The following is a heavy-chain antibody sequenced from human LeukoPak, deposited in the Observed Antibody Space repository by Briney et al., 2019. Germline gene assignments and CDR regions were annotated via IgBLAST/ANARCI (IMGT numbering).Heavy chain of an antibody. CDR1: GGTFSSYA. V-gene: IGHV1-69*04. D-gene: IGHD6-6*01. J-gene: IGHJ4*02. CDR2: IIPILGIA. Sequence: ASVKVSCKASGGTFSSYAISWVRQAPGQGLEWMGRIIPILGIANYAQKFQGRVTITADKSTSTAYMELSGLRSEDTAMYYCARTRPREEKRGGYFDYWGQGTLVTVSS. CDR3: ARTRPREEKRGGYFDY.